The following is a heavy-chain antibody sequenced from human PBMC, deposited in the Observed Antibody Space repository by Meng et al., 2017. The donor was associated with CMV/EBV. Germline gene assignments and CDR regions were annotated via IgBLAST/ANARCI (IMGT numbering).Heavy chain of an antibody. CDR1: GFTFSSYA. Sequence: GGSLRLSCAASGFTFSSYAMSRVRQAPGKGLEWVSAISGSGGSTYYADSVKGRFTISRDNSKNTLYLQMNSLRAEDTAVYYCAKPIVVVPAAIESGFDYWGQGTLVTVSS. CDR2: ISGSGGST. CDR3: AKPIVVVPAAIESGFDY. D-gene: IGHD2-2*01. V-gene: IGHV3-23*01. J-gene: IGHJ4*02.